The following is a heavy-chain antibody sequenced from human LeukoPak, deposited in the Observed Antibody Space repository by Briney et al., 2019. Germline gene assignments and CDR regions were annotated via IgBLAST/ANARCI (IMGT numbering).Heavy chain of an antibody. CDR2: VSSSSGTI. V-gene: IGHV3-48*01. J-gene: IGHJ4*02. CDR1: GFTFSTYS. CDR3: ARPRGCGSARCNNFDY. D-gene: IGHD2-2*01. Sequence: GGSLRLSCAASGFTFSTYSMNWVRQAPGKGLEWVSYVSSSSGTIYYADSMKGRFTISRDNSKNTLYLQMNSLRAEDTAVYYCARPRGCGSARCNNFDYWGQGTLVTVSS.